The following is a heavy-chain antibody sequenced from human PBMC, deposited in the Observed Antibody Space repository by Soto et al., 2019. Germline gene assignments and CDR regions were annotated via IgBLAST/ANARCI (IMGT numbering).Heavy chain of an antibody. D-gene: IGHD3-16*02. V-gene: IGHV1-69*04. Sequence: ASVKVSCKASGGTFSSYTISWVRQAPGQGLEWMGRIIPILGIANYAQKFQGRVTITADKSTSTAYMELSSLRSEDTAVYYCAREVGMITFGGVIASHAFDIWGQGTMVTVSS. CDR2: IIPILGIA. CDR3: AREVGMITFGGVIASHAFDI. CDR1: GGTFSSYT. J-gene: IGHJ3*02.